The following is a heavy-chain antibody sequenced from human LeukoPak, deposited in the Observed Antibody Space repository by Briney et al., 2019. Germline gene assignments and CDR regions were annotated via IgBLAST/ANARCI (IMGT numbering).Heavy chain of an antibody. Sequence: SVKVSCKSSGGTFSTFALIWVRQAPGQGLDWMGGIIPILSTANYAQKFQGRVTITADESTSTAYMELSSLRSEDTAVYYCATSPTGDSPGYWGQGTLVTVSS. CDR2: IIPILSTA. D-gene: IGHD2-21*02. CDR3: ATSPTGDSPGY. V-gene: IGHV1-69*01. CDR1: GGTFSTFA. J-gene: IGHJ4*02.